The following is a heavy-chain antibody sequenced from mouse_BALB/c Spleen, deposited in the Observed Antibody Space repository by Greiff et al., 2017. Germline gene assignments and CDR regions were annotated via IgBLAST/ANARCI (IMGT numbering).Heavy chain of an antibody. Sequence: EVKVVESGGGLVQPGGSLRLSCATSGFTFTDYYMSWVRQPPGKALEWLGFIRNKANGYTTEYSASVKGRFTISRDNSQSILYLQMNTLRAEDSATYYCARVRSSRYYAMDYWGQGTSVTVSS. V-gene: IGHV7-3*02. D-gene: IGHD1-1*01. CDR2: IRNKANGYTT. CDR3: ARVRSSRYYAMDY. CDR1: GFTFTDYY. J-gene: IGHJ4*01.